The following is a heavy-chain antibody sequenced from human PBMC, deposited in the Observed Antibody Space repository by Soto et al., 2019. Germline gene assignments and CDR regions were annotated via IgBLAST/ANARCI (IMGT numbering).Heavy chain of an antibody. D-gene: IGHD2-15*01. CDR2: IKQDGSEK. V-gene: IGHV3-7*01. CDR3: VRQLQHLVVVGTFDY. Sequence: EVQLVESGGGLVQPGGSLRLSCAASGFTFSSYWMSWVRQAPGKGLEWVANIKQDGSEKYYVDSVKGRFTTSRDNAENSLFLQMTSLRAEDTAVYYCVRQLQHLVVVGTFDYWGQGTLVTVSS. J-gene: IGHJ4*02. CDR1: GFTFSSYW.